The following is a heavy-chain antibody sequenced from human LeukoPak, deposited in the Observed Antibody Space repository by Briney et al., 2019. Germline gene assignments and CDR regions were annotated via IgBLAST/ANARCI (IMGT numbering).Heavy chain of an antibody. D-gene: IGHD3-10*01. Sequence: KSSETLSLTCTVSGGSISSSSYYWGWIRQPPGKGLEWIGSMYDSGSTYYNPSLKSRVTISVDTSKNQFSLKLSSVTAADTAVYYCARMISMVRGVIMDPHFDYWGQGTLVTVSS. CDR1: GGSISSSSYY. CDR2: MYDSGST. CDR3: ARMISMVRGVIMDPHFDY. V-gene: IGHV4-39*01. J-gene: IGHJ4*02.